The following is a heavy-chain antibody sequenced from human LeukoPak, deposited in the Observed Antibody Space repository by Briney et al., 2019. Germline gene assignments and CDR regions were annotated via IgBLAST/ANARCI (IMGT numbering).Heavy chain of an antibody. CDR3: AKDRVSPGFNLFDP. J-gene: IGHJ5*02. V-gene: IGHV3-23*01. CDR1: GVIISSYA. CDR2: INGRGDNT. D-gene: IGHD2/OR15-2a*01. Sequence: PGGSLRLSCAASGVIISSYAMSWVRQAPGKGLEGVSAINGRGDNTYYADFVKGRFTISRDNSKSTVYLQMNSLRTEDTAVYYCAKDRVSPGFNLFDPWGQGPLVTVSS.